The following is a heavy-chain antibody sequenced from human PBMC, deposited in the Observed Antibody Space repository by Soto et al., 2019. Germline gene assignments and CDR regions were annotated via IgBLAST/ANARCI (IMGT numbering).Heavy chain of an antibody. Sequence: PGESLKISCKGSGYSFTSYWIGWVRQMPGKGLEWMGIIYPGDSDTRYSPSFQGQVTISADKSISTAYLQWSSLKASDTAMYYCARHLTSIAAANSQYYYYMDVWGKGTTVTVSS. CDR2: IYPGDSDT. CDR3: ARHLTSIAAANSQYYYYMDV. V-gene: IGHV5-51*01. D-gene: IGHD6-13*01. CDR1: GYSFTSYW. J-gene: IGHJ6*03.